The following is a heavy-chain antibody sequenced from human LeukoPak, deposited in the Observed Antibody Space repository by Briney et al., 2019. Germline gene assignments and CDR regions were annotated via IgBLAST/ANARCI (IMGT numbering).Heavy chain of an antibody. CDR2: ISHNGST. V-gene: IGHV4-34*01. D-gene: IGHD6-6*01. J-gene: IGHJ6*02. CDR1: GGSFSGYY. CDR3: ARTGLIDESSSSFYYYYGMDV. Sequence: SETLSLTCAVYGGSFSGYYWSWIRQPPGKGLEWIGEISHNGSTNYKPSLKSRFTISVDTSKNQFSLKLSSVTAADTAVYYCARTGLIDESSSSFYYYYGMDVWGQGTTVTVSS.